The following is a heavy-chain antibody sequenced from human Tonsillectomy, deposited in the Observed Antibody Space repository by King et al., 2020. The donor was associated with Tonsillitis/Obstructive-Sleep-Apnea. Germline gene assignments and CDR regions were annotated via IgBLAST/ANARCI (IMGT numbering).Heavy chain of an antibody. CDR2: IYPGDSDT. V-gene: IGHV5-51*01. CDR1: GYSFTSYW. Sequence: QLVQSGAEVKKHGESLKISCKGSGYSFTSYWNGWVRQMPGKGLEWMGIIYPGDSDTSYSPSFQGQVTISADKSISTAYLQWSSLKASDPAMDYCARLVSSSYYYYMDXXGXGTTCTVSS. CDR3: ARLVSSSYYYYMDX. D-gene: IGHD6-6*01. J-gene: IGHJ6*03.